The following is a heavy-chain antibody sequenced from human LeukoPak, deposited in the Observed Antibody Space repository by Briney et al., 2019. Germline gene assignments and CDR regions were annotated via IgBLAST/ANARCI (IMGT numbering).Heavy chain of an antibody. CDR1: GGSIGTYY. D-gene: IGHD3-22*01. J-gene: IGHJ3*02. CDR3: ARYYYDSSGYWGLVAFDI. V-gene: IGHV4-59*01. Sequence: SETLSLTCIVSGGSIGTYYWSWIRQPPGKGLEWIGYIHYSGSTNYNPSLKSRVTISVDTSKNQFSLKLSSVTAADTAVYYCARYYYDSSGYWGLVAFDIWGQGTMVTVSS. CDR2: IHYSGST.